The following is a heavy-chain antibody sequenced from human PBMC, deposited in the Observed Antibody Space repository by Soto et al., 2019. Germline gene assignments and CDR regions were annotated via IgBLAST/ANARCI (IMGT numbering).Heavy chain of an antibody. D-gene: IGHD3-22*01. Sequence: QVQLQESGPGLVKPSQTLSLTCTVSGGSISSGGYYWSWIRQHPGKGLEWIGYIYYSGSTYYNPSTKSRVTISVDTSMNQFSLRLDSVTAADTDVYYCARTLYYQDSSGQTSFYFDSWGQGTLVTVSS. CDR3: ARTLYYQDSSGQTSFYFDS. J-gene: IGHJ4*02. V-gene: IGHV4-31*03. CDR2: IYYSGST. CDR1: GGSISSGGYY.